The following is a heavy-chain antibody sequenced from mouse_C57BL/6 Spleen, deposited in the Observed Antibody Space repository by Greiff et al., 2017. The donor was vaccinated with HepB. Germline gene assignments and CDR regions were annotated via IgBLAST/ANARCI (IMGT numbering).Heavy chain of an antibody. J-gene: IGHJ4*01. D-gene: IGHD2-5*01. CDR1: GYTFTSYW. V-gene: IGHV1-72*01. CDR3: ARRDSNYLYAMDY. Sequence: QVQLQQSGAELVKPGASVKLSCKASGYTFTSYWMHWVKQRPGRGLEWIGRIDPNSGGTKYNEKFKSKATLTVDKPSSTAYMQLSSLTSEDSAVYYCARRDSNYLYAMDYWGQGTSVTVSS. CDR2: IDPNSGGT.